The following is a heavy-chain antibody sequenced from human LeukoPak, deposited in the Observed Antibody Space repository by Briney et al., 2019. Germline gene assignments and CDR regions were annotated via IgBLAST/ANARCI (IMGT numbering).Heavy chain of an antibody. D-gene: IGHD3-10*02. CDR1: GFTLSSYD. J-gene: IGHJ6*04. Sequence: GRSLRLSCAASGFTLSSYDMHWVRQAPGKGLEWVSYISSSGRTIYYADSVKGRFTISRDNAKNSLYLQMNRLGAEDTAVYYCAELGITMIGGVWGKGTTVTISS. V-gene: IGHV3-48*03. CDR3: AELGITMIGGV. CDR2: ISSSGRTI.